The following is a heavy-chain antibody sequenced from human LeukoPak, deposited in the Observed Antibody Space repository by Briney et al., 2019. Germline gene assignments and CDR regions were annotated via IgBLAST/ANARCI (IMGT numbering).Heavy chain of an antibody. D-gene: IGHD2-2*01. CDR1: GYTFTSYG. Sequence: ASVKVSCKASGYTFTSYGISWVRQAPGQGLEWMGWISAYNGNTNYAQKLQGRVTMTTDTSTSTAYMELRSLRSDDTAVYYCARGRQAFSSTSLNWFDPWGQGTLVTVSS. CDR2: ISAYNGNT. V-gene: IGHV1-18*01. J-gene: IGHJ5*02. CDR3: ARGRQAFSSTSLNWFDP.